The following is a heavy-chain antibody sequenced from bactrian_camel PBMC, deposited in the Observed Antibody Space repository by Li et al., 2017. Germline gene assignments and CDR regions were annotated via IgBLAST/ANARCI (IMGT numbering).Heavy chain of an antibody. J-gene: IGHJ4*01. Sequence: VQLVESGGGLVQAGESLTLSCTVSGLTFDLYAMNWFRQAPGKEREGVAALITSVNNAYYADTVEDRFTISRDNAWNTVYLQMNALKPEDTAVYFCVLMSANWAFNYWGQGTQVTVS. CDR1: GLTFDLYA. CDR2: LITSVNNA. D-gene: IGHD8*01. CDR3: VLMSANWAFNY. V-gene: IGHV3S63*01.